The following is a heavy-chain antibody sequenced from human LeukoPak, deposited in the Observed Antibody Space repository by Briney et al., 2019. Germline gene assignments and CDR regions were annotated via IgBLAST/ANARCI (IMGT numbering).Heavy chain of an antibody. Sequence: AGGSLRLSCVASGSGFSTYAMSWVRQVPGKGLEWVSVIGSSGYDKHYADSEEGRFAISRDNSKNTLYLQMNSLRVEDAAVYYCATRLPLYGMDVWGQGTTVAVSS. CDR2: IGSSGYDK. CDR3: ATRLPLYGMDV. J-gene: IGHJ6*02. V-gene: IGHV3-23*01. CDR1: GSGFSTYA. D-gene: IGHD2-15*01.